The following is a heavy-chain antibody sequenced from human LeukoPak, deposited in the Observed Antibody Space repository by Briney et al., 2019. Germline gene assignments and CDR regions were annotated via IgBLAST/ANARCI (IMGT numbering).Heavy chain of an antibody. V-gene: IGHV3-53*01. D-gene: IGHD3-3*01. CDR1: GFTVTTNY. CDR3: ARDHHDFWSGYYWSAFDI. CDR2: IYRDDSS. Sequence: GGSLRLSCAASGFTVTTNYMSWVRQAPGQGLEWVSVIYRDDSSYYADSVKGRFTISRDNSKNTLYLQMHSLRAEDTAVYYCARDHHDFWSGYYWSAFDIWGQGTMVTVSS. J-gene: IGHJ3*02.